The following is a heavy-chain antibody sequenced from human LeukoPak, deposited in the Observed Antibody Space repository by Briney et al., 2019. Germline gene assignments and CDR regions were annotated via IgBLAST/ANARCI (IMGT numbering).Heavy chain of an antibody. CDR1: GGTFTSYD. CDR2: MNPNSGNT. CDR3: ARDRGGYGSTDAFDI. D-gene: IGHD5-12*01. V-gene: IGHV1-8*03. Sequence: ASVKVSCKASGGTFTSYDINWVRQATGQGLEWMGWMNPNSGNTGYAQKFQGRVTITRNTSISTAYMELSSLRSEDTAVYYCARDRGGYGSTDAFDIWGQGTMVTVSS. J-gene: IGHJ3*02.